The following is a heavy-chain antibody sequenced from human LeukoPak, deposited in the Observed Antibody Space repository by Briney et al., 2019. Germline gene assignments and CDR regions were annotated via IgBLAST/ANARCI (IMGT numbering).Heavy chain of an antibody. Sequence: TGGSLRLSCAASGFTFSTYAMHWVRQAPGKGLEWVVVISYGGSSKYYADSVKGRFAISRDNSKNTLYLQMNSLRAEDTAVYYCARARSSYGYGDAFDIWGQGTMVTVSS. J-gene: IGHJ3*02. D-gene: IGHD5-18*01. V-gene: IGHV3-30*09. CDR2: ISYGGSSK. CDR3: ARARSSYGYGDAFDI. CDR1: GFTFSTYA.